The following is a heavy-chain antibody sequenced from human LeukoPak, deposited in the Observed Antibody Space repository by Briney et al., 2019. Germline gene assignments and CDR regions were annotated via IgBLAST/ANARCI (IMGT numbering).Heavy chain of an antibody. CDR2: IIPIFGTA. D-gene: IGHD2-2*01. CDR3: ARVGKEYQLLKSYYYYYMDV. V-gene: IGHV1-69*05. CDR1: GGTFSSYA. Sequence: GASVKVSCKASGGTFSSYAISWVRQAPGQGLEWMGGIIPIFGTANYAQKFQGRVTITTDESTSTAYMELSSLRSEDTAVYYCARVGKEYQLLKSYYYYYMDVWGKGTTVTVSS. J-gene: IGHJ6*03.